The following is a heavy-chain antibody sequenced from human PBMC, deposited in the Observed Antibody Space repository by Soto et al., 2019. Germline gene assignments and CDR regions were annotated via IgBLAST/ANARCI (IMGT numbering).Heavy chain of an antibody. Sequence: EVQLVESGGGLVKPGGSLRLSCAASGFTFSSYSMNWVRQAPGKGLEWVSSISSSSSYIYYADSVKGRFTISRDNAKNSLYLQMNSLRAEDTAVYYCARTDWGVVVAADYWGQGTLVTVSS. V-gene: IGHV3-21*01. CDR1: GFTFSSYS. CDR3: ARTDWGVVVAADY. J-gene: IGHJ4*02. D-gene: IGHD2-15*01. CDR2: ISSSSSYI.